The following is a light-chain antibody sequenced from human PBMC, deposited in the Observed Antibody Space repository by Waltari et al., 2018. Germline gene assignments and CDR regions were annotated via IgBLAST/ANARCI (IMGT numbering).Light chain of an antibody. CDR1: SSDVGFYNY. CDR2: EVS. Sequence: QSALTQPASVSGSPGQSITISCTGTSSDVGFYNYVSWYQHYPGKAPKLISYEVSARPSGVSNRVSGAKSGNTASLTISGLQAEDEADYYCSSYTSSSLYVFGTGTKVTVL. J-gene: IGLJ1*01. V-gene: IGLV2-14*01. CDR3: SSYTSSSLYV.